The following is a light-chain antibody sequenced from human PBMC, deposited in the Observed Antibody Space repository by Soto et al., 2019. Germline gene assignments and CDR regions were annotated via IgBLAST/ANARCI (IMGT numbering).Light chain of an antibody. CDR2: GAS. V-gene: IGKV3-15*01. J-gene: IGKJ1*01. Sequence: EIVMTQSPATLSVSPGERATLSCRSSQPVSSNLAWYQQKPGQAPRLLIYGASTRATGIPARFSGSGSGTEFTLTISSLQSEDFAVYYCQQYNNWPPTFGQGTKVDIK. CDR3: QQYNNWPPT. CDR1: QPVSSN.